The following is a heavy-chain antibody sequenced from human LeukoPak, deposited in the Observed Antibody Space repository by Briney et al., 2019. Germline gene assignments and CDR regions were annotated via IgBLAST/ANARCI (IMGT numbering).Heavy chain of an antibody. CDR1: GYTLTELS. CDR2: FDPEDGET. V-gene: IGHV1-24*01. Sequence: ASVNVTCKVSGYTLTELSMHWVRQAPGKGLGWMGGFDPEDGETIYAHKFQGRVTMTEDTSTDTAYMELSSLRSEDTAVYYCATGSVTSNWFDPWGQGTLVTVSS. D-gene: IGHD4-11*01. CDR3: ATGSVTSNWFDP. J-gene: IGHJ5*02.